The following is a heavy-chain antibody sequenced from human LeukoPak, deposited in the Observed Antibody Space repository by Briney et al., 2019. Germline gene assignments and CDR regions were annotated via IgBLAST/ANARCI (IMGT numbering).Heavy chain of an antibody. Sequence: GGSLRLSCAASGFTFSSYGMSWVRQAPGKGLEWVSGISGSGGSTYYADSVKGRFTISRDNSKNTLYLQMNSLRAEDTAVYYCAKVPTPFVHPPLNFDYWGQGTLVTVSS. CDR2: ISGSGGST. D-gene: IGHD2-21*01. J-gene: IGHJ4*02. CDR1: GFTFSSYG. V-gene: IGHV3-23*01. CDR3: AKVPTPFVHPPLNFDY.